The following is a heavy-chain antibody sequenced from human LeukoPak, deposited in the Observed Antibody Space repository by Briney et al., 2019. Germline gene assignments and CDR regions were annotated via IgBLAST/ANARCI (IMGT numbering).Heavy chain of an antibody. V-gene: IGHV1-2*02. CDR1: GYTFTGYH. Sequence: ASVKASCKASGYTFTGYHMHWERQATGQGLEWMGWINPNSGGTNYAQKFQGRVTMTRDTSISTAYMELSRLRSDDTAVYYCASDYYDSSGYYYAPGYWGQGTLVTVSS. CDR2: INPNSGGT. CDR3: ASDYYDSSGYYYAPGY. D-gene: IGHD3-22*01. J-gene: IGHJ4*02.